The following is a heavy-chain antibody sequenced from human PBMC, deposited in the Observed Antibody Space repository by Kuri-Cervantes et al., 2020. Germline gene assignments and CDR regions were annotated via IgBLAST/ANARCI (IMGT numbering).Heavy chain of an antibody. Sequence: SETLSLTCTVSGGSISSSSNYWGWIRQPPGKGLEWIGSISYSGKIYYNPSLKSRVSMSVDTSKNQFSLKLSSVTAADTAVYYCARVQYSSGWYFDYWGQGTLVTVSS. D-gene: IGHD6-19*01. CDR3: ARVQYSSGWYFDY. V-gene: IGHV4-39*07. J-gene: IGHJ4*02. CDR1: GGSISSSSNY. CDR2: ISYSGKI.